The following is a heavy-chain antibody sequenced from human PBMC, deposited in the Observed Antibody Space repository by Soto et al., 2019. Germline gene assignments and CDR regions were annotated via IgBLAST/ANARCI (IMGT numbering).Heavy chain of an antibody. CDR2: IRNNGIST. D-gene: IGHD1-26*01. Sequence: GGSLRLSCSASGFTFSTYAMHWVRQAPGKGLEFVSVIRNNGISTYYADSVKGRFTISRDNSKNTLSLQMDSLRREDTAVYYCVKGGRSVTSAGFAYWGKGTLVTVSS. J-gene: IGHJ4*02. CDR3: VKGGRSVTSAGFAY. CDR1: GFTFSTYA. V-gene: IGHV3-64D*06.